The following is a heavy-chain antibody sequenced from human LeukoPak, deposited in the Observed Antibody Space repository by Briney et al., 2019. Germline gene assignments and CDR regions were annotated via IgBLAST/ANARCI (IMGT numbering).Heavy chain of an antibody. CDR1: GYTFTSYD. Sequence: ASVKVSCKASGYTFTSYDINWVRQATGQGLEWMGWISAYNGNTNYAQKLQGRVTMTTDTSTSTAYMELRSLRSDDTAVYYCARDPSMIVVVITIPYYYYGMDVWGQGTTVTVSS. D-gene: IGHD3-22*01. CDR3: ARDPSMIVVVITIPYYYYGMDV. V-gene: IGHV1-18*01. CDR2: ISAYNGNT. J-gene: IGHJ6*02.